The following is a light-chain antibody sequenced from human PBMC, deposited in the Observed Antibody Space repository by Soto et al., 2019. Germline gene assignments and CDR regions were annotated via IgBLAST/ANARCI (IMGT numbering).Light chain of an antibody. J-gene: IGKJ2*01. V-gene: IGKV1-33*01. CDR1: QDISNY. CDR2: DAS. Sequence: DIQMTQSPSSLSASVGDRVTITCQASQDISNYLNWYQQKPGKAPKLLIYDASNLETGVPSRFSGSGSGTDFTFTISSLPPEDIATYYCQQYDNLPYTFGQGPKLEIK. CDR3: QQYDNLPYT.